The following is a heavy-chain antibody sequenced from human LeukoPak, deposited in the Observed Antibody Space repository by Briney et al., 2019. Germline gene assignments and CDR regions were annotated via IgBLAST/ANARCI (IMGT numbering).Heavy chain of an antibody. CDR3: AKGTPAAIGYMDV. V-gene: IGHV3-30*18. CDR1: GLTLNTYG. J-gene: IGHJ6*02. Sequence: PGRSLRLSCTASGLTLNTYGVHWVRQAPGKGLEWLSVISFDGSNTDYADSVKGRFTISRDNAKNSLYLQMSSLRAEDTALYYCAKGTPAAIGYMDVWGQGTTVTVSS. CDR2: ISFDGSNT. D-gene: IGHD2-2*01.